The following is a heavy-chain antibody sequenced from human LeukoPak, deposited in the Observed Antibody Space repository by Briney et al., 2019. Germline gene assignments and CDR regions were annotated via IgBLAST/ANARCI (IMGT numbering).Heavy chain of an antibody. CDR3: ARRTYYYGSGDWD. Sequence: PSETLSLTCTVSGGSISSGGYYWSWIRQHPGKGLEWIGYIYYSGSTYYNPSLKSRVTISVDTPKNQFSLKLSSVTAADTAVYYCARRTYYYGSGDWDWGQGTLVTVSS. J-gene: IGHJ4*02. CDR2: IYYSGST. CDR1: GGSISSGGYY. V-gene: IGHV4-31*03. D-gene: IGHD3-10*01.